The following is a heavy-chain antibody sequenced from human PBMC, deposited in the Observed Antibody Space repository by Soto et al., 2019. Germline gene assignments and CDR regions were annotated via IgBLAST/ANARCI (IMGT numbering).Heavy chain of an antibody. V-gene: IGHV3-30*18. D-gene: IGHD3-16*01. Sequence: QVQLVESGGGVVQPGRSLRLSCAASGFTFSSYGMHWVRQAPGKGLEWVAVISYDGSNKYYADSVKGRFTISRDNSKNTLYLQINSLRAEDTAVYYCAKRAWGDYIDYWGQGTLVTVSS. CDR1: GFTFSSYG. CDR2: ISYDGSNK. J-gene: IGHJ4*02. CDR3: AKRAWGDYIDY.